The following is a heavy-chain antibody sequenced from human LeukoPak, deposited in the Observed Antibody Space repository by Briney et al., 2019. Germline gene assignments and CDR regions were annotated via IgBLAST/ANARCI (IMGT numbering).Heavy chain of an antibody. CDR2: INTNTGNP. CDR1: GYTFTGYY. Sequence: ASVKVSCKASGYTFTGYYIHWVRQAPGQGLEWMGWINTNTGNPTYAQGFTGRFVFSLDTSVSTAYLQISSLKAEDTAVYYCARGYSSSWYPSLVDYWGQGTLVTVSS. CDR3: ARGYSSSWYPSLVDY. V-gene: IGHV7-4-1*02. J-gene: IGHJ4*02. D-gene: IGHD6-13*01.